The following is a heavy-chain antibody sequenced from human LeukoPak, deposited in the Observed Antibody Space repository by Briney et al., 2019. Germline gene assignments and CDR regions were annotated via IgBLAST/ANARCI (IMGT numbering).Heavy chain of an antibody. V-gene: IGHV3-74*01. CDR1: GFTFSSYW. CDR2: INTDGGTT. Sequence: TGGSLRLSCAASGFTFSSYWMSWVRQAPGKGLVWVSHINTDGGTTTYADSVKGRFAISRDNAKNTMYLQMNSLRAEDTAVYYCTRYRSGYYSGYWGQGTLVTVSS. CDR3: TRYRSGYYSGY. D-gene: IGHD3-22*01. J-gene: IGHJ4*02.